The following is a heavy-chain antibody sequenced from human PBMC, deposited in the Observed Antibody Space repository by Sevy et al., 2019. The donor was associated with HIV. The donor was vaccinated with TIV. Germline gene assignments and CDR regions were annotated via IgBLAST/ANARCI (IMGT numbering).Heavy chain of an antibody. J-gene: IGHJ4*02. D-gene: IGHD5-12*01. CDR3: AEKGWDGYNIPIDY. CDR2: IWYDGSNQ. Sequence: GGSLRLSCAASGFTFSSYGMHWVRQAPGKGLEWVAVIWYDGSNQYYANSVKGRFIISRDNSKNTLYLQMNSRRVEDTAVYYCAEKGWDGYNIPIDYWGQGTLVTVSS. V-gene: IGHV3-33*06. CDR1: GFTFSSYG.